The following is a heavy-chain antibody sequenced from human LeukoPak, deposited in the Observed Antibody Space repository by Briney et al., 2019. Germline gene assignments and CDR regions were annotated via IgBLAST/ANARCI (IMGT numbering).Heavy chain of an antibody. CDR2: INPNSGGT. CDR3: AREYYDSSAYNQEAIDY. CDR1: GYTFTDYY. Sequence: ASVKVSCKASGYTFTDYYMHWVRQAPGQGLEWLGLINPNSGGTNYAQKFQGRVTMTRDTSISTAYMELSRLRSDDTAVYYCAREYYDSSAYNQEAIDYWGQGTLVTVSS. J-gene: IGHJ4*02. D-gene: IGHD3-22*01. V-gene: IGHV1-2*02.